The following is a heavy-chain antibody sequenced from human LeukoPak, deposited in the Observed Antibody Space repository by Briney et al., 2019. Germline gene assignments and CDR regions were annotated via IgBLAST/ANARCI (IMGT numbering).Heavy chain of an antibody. CDR1: GFTVSSNY. CDR3: ARGKTGTTAVDY. Sequence: GGSLRLSCAASGFTVSSNYMSRVRQAPGKGLEWVSVIYSGGSTYYADSVKGRFTISRDNSKNTLYLQMNSLRAEDTAVYYCARGKTGTTAVDYWGQGTLVTVSS. J-gene: IGHJ4*02. D-gene: IGHD1-1*01. V-gene: IGHV3-53*01. CDR2: IYSGGST.